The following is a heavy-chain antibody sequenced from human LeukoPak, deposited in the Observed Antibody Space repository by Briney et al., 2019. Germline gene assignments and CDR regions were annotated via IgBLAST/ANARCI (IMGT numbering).Heavy chain of an antibody. CDR1: GYTFTTYA. CDR3: ARDLDILTAYYSGY. D-gene: IGHD3-9*01. V-gene: IGHV1-18*04. J-gene: IGHJ4*02. CDR2: ISAYNGNT. Sequence: ASVKVSCKASGYTFTTYAITRVRQAPGQGLAWMGWISAYNGNTHYAENLQGRLTMTTDTSTSTAYMELRSLRSDDTAVYYCARDLDILTAYYSGYWGQGTLVTVSS.